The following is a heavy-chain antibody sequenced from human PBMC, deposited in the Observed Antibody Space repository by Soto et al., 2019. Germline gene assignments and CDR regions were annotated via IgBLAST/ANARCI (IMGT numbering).Heavy chain of an antibody. J-gene: IGHJ6*02. V-gene: IGHV3-7*01. CDR1: GFTFSSNW. D-gene: IGHD2-2*01. CDR2: IKQDGVAT. CDR3: GRGYCTGSSCPRAHYGLDV. Sequence: QPGGSLRLSCVASGFTFSSNWMTWVRQAPGKGLEWVAHIKQDGVATYYVDSVKGRFTISRDDAKNSVYLQMNSLRAEDTAVYYCGRGYCTGSSCPRAHYGLDVWGQGTTVTV.